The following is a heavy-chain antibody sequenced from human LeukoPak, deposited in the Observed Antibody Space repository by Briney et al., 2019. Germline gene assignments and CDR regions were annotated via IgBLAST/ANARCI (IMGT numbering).Heavy chain of an antibody. CDR3: AKDGYCSGGNCYSANDAFDI. CDR2: ISGSGGST. J-gene: IGHJ3*02. CDR1: GFTFSSYV. Sequence: GGSLRLSCAASGFTFSSYVMSWVRQAPGKGLEWVSGISGSGGSTYYADSAKGRFTISRDNSKNTLYLQMNSLRAEDTAIYYCAKDGYCSGGNCYSANDAFDIWGQGTMVTVSS. V-gene: IGHV3-23*01. D-gene: IGHD2-15*01.